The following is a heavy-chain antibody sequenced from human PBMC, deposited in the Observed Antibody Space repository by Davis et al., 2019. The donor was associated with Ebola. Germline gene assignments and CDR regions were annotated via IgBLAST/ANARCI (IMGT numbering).Heavy chain of an antibody. CDR1: GGSISSSSYY. Sequence: SETLSLTCTVSGGSISSSSYYWGWIRQPPGKGLEWIGSIYYSGSTYYNPSLKSRVTISVDTSKNQFSLKLSSVTAADTAVYYCARVAYYDSSGYFLDYYGMDVWGKGTTVTVSS. CDR3: ARVAYYDSSGYFLDYYGMDV. J-gene: IGHJ6*04. CDR2: IYYSGST. V-gene: IGHV4-39*01. D-gene: IGHD3-22*01.